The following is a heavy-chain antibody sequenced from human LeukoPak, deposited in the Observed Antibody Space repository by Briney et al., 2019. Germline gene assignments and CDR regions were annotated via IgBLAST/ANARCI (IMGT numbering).Heavy chain of an antibody. Sequence: GGSLRLSCAASGFTFSSYWMHWVRQAPGKGLVWVSRINTDGSTSHADSVKGRFTISRDNAKNSLYLQMNSLRAEDTAVYYCARVALLLWFGELFSSGQTNWFDPWGQGTLVTVSS. D-gene: IGHD3-10*01. J-gene: IGHJ5*02. CDR2: INTDGST. CDR3: ARVALLLWFGELFSSGQTNWFDP. CDR1: GFTFSSYW. V-gene: IGHV3-74*01.